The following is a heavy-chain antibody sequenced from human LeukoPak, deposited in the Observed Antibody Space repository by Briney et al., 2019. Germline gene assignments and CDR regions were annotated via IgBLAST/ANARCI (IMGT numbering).Heavy chain of an antibody. CDR1: GYTFTIYY. CDR2: INPSGGST. V-gene: IGHV1-46*01. CDR3: ATSVLSDEWLLILDY. Sequence: ASVNVSCKASGYTFTIYYMHWVRQAPGQGLEWMGIINPSGGSTSYAQKFQGRVTVTEDTSTDTAYLELSSLRSEDTAVYYCATSVLSDEWLLILDYWGQGTLVTVSS. D-gene: IGHD3-3*01. J-gene: IGHJ4*02.